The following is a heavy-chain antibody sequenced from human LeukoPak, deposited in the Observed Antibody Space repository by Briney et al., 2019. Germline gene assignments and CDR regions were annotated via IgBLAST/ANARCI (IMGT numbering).Heavy chain of an antibody. CDR3: AREREEQWPPGPFDP. V-gene: IGHV3-7*01. Sequence: AGGSLRLSCAASGFTFSSYWMSWVRQAPGKGLEWVANIKQDGSEKYYVDSVKGRFTISRDNAKNSLYLQMNSLRAEDTAVYYCAREREEQWPPGPFDPWGQGTLVTVSS. D-gene: IGHD6-19*01. CDR2: IKQDGSEK. CDR1: GFTFSSYW. J-gene: IGHJ5*02.